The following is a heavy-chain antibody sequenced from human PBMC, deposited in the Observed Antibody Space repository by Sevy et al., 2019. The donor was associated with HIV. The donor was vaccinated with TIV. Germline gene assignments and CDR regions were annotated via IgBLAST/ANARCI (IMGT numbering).Heavy chain of an antibody. D-gene: IGHD6-19*01. CDR3: ARLSGTAVLGGGGDGN. CDR1: GYTFTGYY. CDR2: INPSTGGT. V-gene: IGHV1-2*02. Sequence: ASVKVSCKASGYTFTGYYIHWVRQAPGQGLEWMGWINPSTGGTTYAQNFQGRVTMTRDTSISTAYMELNRLRSDDTAVYFCARLSGTAVLGGGGDGNWGQGTLVTVSS. J-gene: IGHJ4*02.